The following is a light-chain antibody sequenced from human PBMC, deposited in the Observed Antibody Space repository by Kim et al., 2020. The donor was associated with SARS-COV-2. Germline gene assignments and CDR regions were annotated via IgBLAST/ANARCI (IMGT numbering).Light chain of an antibody. CDR3: QVWETTSEHVI. CDR2: YYS. CDR1: NSGSKS. Sequence: APGKRDRIRVGGNNSGSKSVNGYHQKQGPAHALVIYYYSGRPSGIPERFSVSNSGNAATPTISRVEVGDEADYDCQVWETTSEHVIFGGGTQLTVL. J-gene: IGLJ2*01. V-gene: IGLV3-21*01.